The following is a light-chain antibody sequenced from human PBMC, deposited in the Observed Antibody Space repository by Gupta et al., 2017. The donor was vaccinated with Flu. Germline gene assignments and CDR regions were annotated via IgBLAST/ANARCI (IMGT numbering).Light chain of an antibody. J-gene: IGLJ2*01. Sequence: GQTPRITCSGDAFPKKYAHSYQLKSGQAPPLVIYEDFKRPSGIPQRFSGSTSGTVAPLTITGAQVEDEADYHCFSVDRRGHDRVFGGGTTLAVL. CDR2: EDF. V-gene: IGLV3-10*01. CDR3: FSVDRRGHDRV. CDR1: AFPKKY.